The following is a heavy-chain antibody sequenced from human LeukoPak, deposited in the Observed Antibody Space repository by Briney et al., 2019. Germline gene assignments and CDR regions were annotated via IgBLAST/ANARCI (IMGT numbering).Heavy chain of an antibody. Sequence: PGRSLRLSCAASGFTFSSYGMHWVRQAPGKGLEWVAVISYDGSNKYYADSVKGRFTISRDNSKNTLYLQMNSLRAEDTAVYYCAKELHPYGGYELDYWGQGTLVTVSS. CDR3: AKELHPYGGYELDY. J-gene: IGHJ4*02. D-gene: IGHD5-12*01. V-gene: IGHV3-30*18. CDR1: GFTFSSYG. CDR2: ISYDGSNK.